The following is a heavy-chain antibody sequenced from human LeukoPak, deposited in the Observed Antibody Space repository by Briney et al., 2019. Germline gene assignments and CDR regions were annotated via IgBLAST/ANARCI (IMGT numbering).Heavy chain of an antibody. J-gene: IGHJ4*02. V-gene: IGHV4-59*01. CDR1: GASFTNYY. CDR3: ARGALLWFGAKMEYYFDS. CDR2: SSYNGNT. Sequence: PSETLSLTCTVSGASFTNYYWSWIRQPPGQGLEWIGFSSYNGNTNYNPSLKSRVTISVDMSKNQFSLRLKSVTAVDTAVYYCARGALLWFGAKMEYYFDSWGQGTPLTVSS. D-gene: IGHD3-10*01.